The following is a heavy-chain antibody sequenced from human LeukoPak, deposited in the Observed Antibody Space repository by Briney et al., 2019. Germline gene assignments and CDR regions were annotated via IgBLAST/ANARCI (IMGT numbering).Heavy chain of an antibody. Sequence: GGSLRLSCAASGFTFSDYYMNWIRQAPGKGLECVSYISGSGGTIYYADSVKGRFTISRDNSKNTLYLQMNSLRAEDTAVYYCSRWYCTSTSCYYDYWGQGTLVTVSS. J-gene: IGHJ4*02. CDR3: SRWYCTSTSCYYDY. V-gene: IGHV3-11*01. D-gene: IGHD2-2*01. CDR1: GFTFSDYY. CDR2: ISGSGGTI.